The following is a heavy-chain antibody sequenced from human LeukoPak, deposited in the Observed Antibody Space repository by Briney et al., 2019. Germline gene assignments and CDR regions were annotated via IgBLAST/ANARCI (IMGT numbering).Heavy chain of an antibody. J-gene: IGHJ5*02. CDR3: ARDKGTYCSNAVCQTRWFDP. Sequence: SETLSLTCTVSGGSISGYYWAWIRQPAGKGLEWIGRIDISGSTNNNPSLRSRLTMSVDTSKNQFSLRLRSVTAADTAVYYCARDKGTYCSNAVCQTRWFDPWGQGTLVTVSS. CDR1: GGSISGYY. V-gene: IGHV4-4*07. D-gene: IGHD2-8*01. CDR2: IDISGST.